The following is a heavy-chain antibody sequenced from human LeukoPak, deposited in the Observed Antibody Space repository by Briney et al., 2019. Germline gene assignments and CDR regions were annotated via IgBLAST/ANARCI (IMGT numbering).Heavy chain of an antibody. CDR2: INTDGSST. V-gene: IGHV3-74*01. CDR1: GFTFSSYE. J-gene: IGHJ3*01. D-gene: IGHD1-26*01. Sequence: RAGGSLRLSCAASGFTFSSYEMNWVRQAPGKGLVWVSRINTDGSSTNYADSVRGRFTVSRDNAKNTLYLQMNSLRVEDTAVYYCARVIGWDEPFDLWGHGTLVTVSS. CDR3: ARVIGWDEPFDL.